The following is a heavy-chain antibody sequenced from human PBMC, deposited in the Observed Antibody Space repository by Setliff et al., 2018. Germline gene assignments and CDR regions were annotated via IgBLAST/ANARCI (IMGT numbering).Heavy chain of an antibody. V-gene: IGHV4-4*07. CDR2: IYIGGSA. CDR1: GCSISSYY. J-gene: IGHJ6*03. Sequence: SETLSLTCTVSGCSISSYYWSCIRQPAGKGLEWIGHIYIGGSANYNPSLKSRVTMSIDTSKNQFSLKLNSVTAADMAVYYCAREQWLDPPGYYYMDVWAKGTTVTVSS. D-gene: IGHD6-19*01. CDR3: AREQWLDPPGYYYMDV.